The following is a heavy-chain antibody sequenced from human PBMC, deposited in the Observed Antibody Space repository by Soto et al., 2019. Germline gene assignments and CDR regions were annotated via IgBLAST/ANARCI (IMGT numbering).Heavy chain of an antibody. CDR1: GFTFSAFC. CDR3: ARDLSPPGELFYEALDG. V-gene: IGHV3-7*04. D-gene: IGHD2-21*01. Sequence: EVQLVESGGGLVQPGESLRLSCAASGFTFSAFCMTWIRQAPGKGLEWVANIKRDETVTHYGESVEGRCTLSRDNAQNSLCLQLNSLRPEDTAMYYCARDLSPPGELFYEALDGWGQWTFVTVSS. J-gene: IGHJ3*01. CDR2: IKRDETVT.